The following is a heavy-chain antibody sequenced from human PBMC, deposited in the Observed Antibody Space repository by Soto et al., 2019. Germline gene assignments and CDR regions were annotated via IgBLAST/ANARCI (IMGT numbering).Heavy chain of an antibody. CDR3: ARDXVVVPAAKTYYYYGMDV. J-gene: IGHJ6*02. D-gene: IGHD2-2*01. CDR2: IYSGGST. CDR1: GFTVSSNY. Sequence: GGSLRLSCAASGFTVSSNYMSWVRQAPGKGLEWVSVIYSGGSTYYADSVKGRFTISRDNSKNTLYLQMNSLRAEDTAVYYCARDXVVVPAAKTYYYYGMDVWGQGTTVTVSS. V-gene: IGHV3-53*01.